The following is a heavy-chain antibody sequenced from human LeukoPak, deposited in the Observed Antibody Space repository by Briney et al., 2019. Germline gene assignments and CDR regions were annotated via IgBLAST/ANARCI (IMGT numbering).Heavy chain of an antibody. CDR3: ARGSYYYDSSGYSPGAY. V-gene: IGHV3-74*01. J-gene: IGHJ4*02. Sequence: PGGSLRLSCAASGFTFSSYWMHWVRQAPGKGLVWVSRIKSDGSSTSYADSVKGRFTISRDNAKNMLYLQMNSLRAEDTAVYYCARGSYYYDSSGYSPGAYWGQGTLVTVSS. CDR2: IKSDGSST. D-gene: IGHD3-22*01. CDR1: GFTFSSYW.